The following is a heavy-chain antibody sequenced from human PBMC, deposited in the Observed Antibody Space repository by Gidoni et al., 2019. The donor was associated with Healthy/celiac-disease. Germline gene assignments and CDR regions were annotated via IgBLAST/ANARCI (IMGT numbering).Heavy chain of an antibody. V-gene: IGHV1-45*02. Sequence: QMQLVQSGAEVKKTGSSVKVSCKASGYTFTYRYLHWVRQAPGQALEWMGWITPFNGNTNYAQKFQDRVTITRDRSMSTAYMELSSLRSEDTAMYYCAIAAAAEGWFDPWGQGTLVTVSS. CDR2: ITPFNGNT. CDR3: AIAAAAEGWFDP. D-gene: IGHD6-13*01. CDR1: GYTFTYRY. J-gene: IGHJ5*02.